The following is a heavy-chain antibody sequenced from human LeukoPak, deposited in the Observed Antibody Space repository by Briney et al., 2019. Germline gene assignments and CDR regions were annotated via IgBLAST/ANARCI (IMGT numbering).Heavy chain of an antibody. D-gene: IGHD4-11*01. V-gene: IGHV3-33*06. CDR1: GFTLSSYG. CDR3: AKSYSNYFDY. Sequence: GGSLRLSCAASGFTLSSYGMHWVRQAPGKGLEWVAVIWYDGSKKSYADSVKGRFTISRDNSKNTLYLQMNSLRAEDTAVYYCAKSYSNYFDYWGQGTLVTVSS. J-gene: IGHJ4*02. CDR2: IWYDGSKK.